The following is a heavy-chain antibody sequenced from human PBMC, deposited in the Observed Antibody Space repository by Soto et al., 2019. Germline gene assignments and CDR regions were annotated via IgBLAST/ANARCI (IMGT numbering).Heavy chain of an antibody. V-gene: IGHV3-30*18. D-gene: IGHD3-22*01. CDR2: ISYDGSNK. CDR1: GFTFSSYG. Sequence: GGSLRLSCAASGFTFSSYGMHWVRQAPGKGLEWVAVISYDGSNKYYADSVKGRFTISRDNSKNTLYLQMNSLRAEDTAVYYCAKDYYDSSGYYWGPYYYYGMDVWGQGTTVTVSS. CDR3: AKDYYDSSGYYWGPYYYYGMDV. J-gene: IGHJ6*02.